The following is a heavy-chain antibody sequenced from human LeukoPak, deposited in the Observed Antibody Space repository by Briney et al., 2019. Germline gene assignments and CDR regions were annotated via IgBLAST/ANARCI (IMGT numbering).Heavy chain of an antibody. Sequence: SQTLSLTCAIPGDSLSNNNVAWNWIRQSPSRGLEWRGRTYYRSKWNTDYAVSMKSRITINSDTSKNQFSLQLNSVTPEDTAVYYRARGCYSSFDYWDQGTLVTVSS. CDR3: ARGCYSSFDY. CDR1: GDSLSNNNVA. V-gene: IGHV6-1*01. J-gene: IGHJ4*02. D-gene: IGHD5-18*01. CDR2: TYYRSKWNT.